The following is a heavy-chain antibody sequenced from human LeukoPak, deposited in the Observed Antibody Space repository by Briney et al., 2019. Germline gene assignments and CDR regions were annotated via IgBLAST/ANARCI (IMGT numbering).Heavy chain of an antibody. CDR1: GFTFSSYA. D-gene: IGHD4-17*01. J-gene: IGHJ4*02. CDR2: ISGSGGST. CDR3: AKHLYGFSAFDY. Sequence: PGGSLRLSCAASGFTFSSYAMSWVRQAPGKGLEWVSAISGSGGSTYYADSVKGRFTISRDNSKNTLYLQMNSLRAEDTAVYCCAKHLYGFSAFDYWGQGTLVTVSS. V-gene: IGHV3-23*01.